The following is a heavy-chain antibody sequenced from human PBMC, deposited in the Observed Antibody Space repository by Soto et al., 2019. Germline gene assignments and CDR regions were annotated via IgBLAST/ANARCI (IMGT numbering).Heavy chain of an antibody. V-gene: IGHV1-69*13. CDR1: GGTFSSYA. Sequence: SVKVSCKVSGGTFSSYAISWVRQAPGQGLEWMGGIIPIFGTANYAQKFQGRVTITADESTSTAYMELSSLRSEDTAVYHCARGSYCSGGSCYLTSYYFDYWGQGTLVTVSS. CDR2: IIPIFGTA. CDR3: ARGSYCSGGSCYLTSYYFDY. D-gene: IGHD2-15*01. J-gene: IGHJ4*02.